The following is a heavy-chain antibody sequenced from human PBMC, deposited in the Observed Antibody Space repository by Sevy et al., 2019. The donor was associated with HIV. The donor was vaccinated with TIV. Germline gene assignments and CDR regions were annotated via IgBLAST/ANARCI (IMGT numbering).Heavy chain of an antibody. V-gene: IGHV3-7*01. CDR3: ARSRRGYYYYYGTDV. CDR1: GFTFSSYW. J-gene: IGHJ6*02. Sequence: GGSLRLSCAASGFTFSSYWMSWVRQAPGKGLEWVANIKQDGSEKYYVDSVKGRFTISRDNAKNSLYLQMNSLRAEDTAVYYCARSRRGYYYYYGTDVWGQGTTVTVSS. CDR2: IKQDGSEK.